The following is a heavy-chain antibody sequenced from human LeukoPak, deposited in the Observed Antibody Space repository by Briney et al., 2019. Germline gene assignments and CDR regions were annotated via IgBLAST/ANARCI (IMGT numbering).Heavy chain of an antibody. CDR1: GFTFDDYA. J-gene: IGHJ4*02. D-gene: IGHD4-17*01. CDR2: ISWNSGSI. V-gene: IGHV3-9*01. CDR3: ARVNGRNDYGDYVPVENVGYFDY. Sequence: GRSLRLSCAASGFTFDDYAMHWVRQAPGKGLEWVSGISWNSGSIGYADSVKGRFTISRDNAKNSLYLQMNSLRAEDTASYYCARVNGRNDYGDYVPVENVGYFDYWGQGTLVTVSS.